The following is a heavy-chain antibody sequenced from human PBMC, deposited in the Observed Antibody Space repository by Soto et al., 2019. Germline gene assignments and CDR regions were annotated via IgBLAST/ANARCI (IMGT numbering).Heavy chain of an antibody. J-gene: IGHJ4*02. CDR1: GYTFTSYG. Sequence: QVQLVQSGAEVKKPGASVKVSCKASGYTFTSYGISWVRQAPGQGLEWVGWISAYNGNTNYAQKRQGRVTTTTDTPTSTSYMELRSLSADDTAVYYCAREYCYGSGGGYWGQGTLVTVSS. D-gene: IGHD3-10*01. CDR2: ISAYNGNT. CDR3: AREYCYGSGGGY. V-gene: IGHV1-18*01.